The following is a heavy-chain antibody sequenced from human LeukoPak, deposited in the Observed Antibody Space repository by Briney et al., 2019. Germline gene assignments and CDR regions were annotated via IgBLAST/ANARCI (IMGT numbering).Heavy chain of an antibody. CDR2: IYSSGST. CDR3: AREPLHEYGVN. J-gene: IGHJ4*02. D-gene: IGHD4-17*01. Sequence: GGSLRLSCAASGFTVSSDYMSWVRQAPGKGLEWVSVIYSSGSTYYTDSVKGRFTISRQNSRNTLYLQMNSLQTDDTAVYYCAREPLHEYGVNWGQGTLVTVSS. CDR1: GFTVSSDY. V-gene: IGHV3-53*04.